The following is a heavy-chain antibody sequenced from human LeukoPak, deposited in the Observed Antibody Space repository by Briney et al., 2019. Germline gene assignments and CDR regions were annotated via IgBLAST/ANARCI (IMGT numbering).Heavy chain of an antibody. CDR2: INPNSGGT. CDR1: GYTFTGYY. V-gene: IGHV1-2*02. D-gene: IGHD3-3*01. J-gene: IGHJ4*02. CDR3: ARLPPTYYDFWSGSDYFDY. Sequence: GASVKVSXKASGYTFTGYYMHWVRQAPGQGLEWIGWINPNSGGTNYAQKFQGRVTMTRDTSISTAYTELSRLRSDDTAVYYCARLPPTYYDFWSGSDYFDYWGQGTLVTVSS.